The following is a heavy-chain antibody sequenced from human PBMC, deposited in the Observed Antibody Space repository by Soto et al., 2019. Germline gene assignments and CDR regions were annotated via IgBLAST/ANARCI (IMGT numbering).Heavy chain of an antibody. V-gene: IGHV5-51*01. CDR2: IYPDDSEI. J-gene: IGHJ6*02. CDR3: ARRRGMDV. Sequence: PGESLKISCKGSGYSFTTYWINWVRQMPGKGLEWMGIIYPDDSEIRYSPAFQGQVTISVDKSISTAYLQWSSLKASDSAVYYCARRRGMDVWGQGTTVTVYS. CDR1: GYSFTTYW.